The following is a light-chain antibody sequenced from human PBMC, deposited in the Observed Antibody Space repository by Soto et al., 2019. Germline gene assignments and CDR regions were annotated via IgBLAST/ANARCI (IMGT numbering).Light chain of an antibody. CDR3: QQRNVWPPIT. V-gene: IGKV3-11*01. J-gene: IGKJ5*01. CDR1: QSIHTS. Sequence: VLTQSPATLSLSPGERATLSCRASQSIHTSLAWYQQKSGKPPRLVIYDTTLRANGVPDRFGGSGSGTEFTLTINSLEPEDFAVYYCQQRNVWPPITFGQGTRLEIK. CDR2: DTT.